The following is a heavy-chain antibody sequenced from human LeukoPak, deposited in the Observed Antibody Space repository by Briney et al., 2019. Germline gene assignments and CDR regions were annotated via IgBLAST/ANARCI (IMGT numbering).Heavy chain of an antibody. J-gene: IGHJ6*02. Sequence: SVKVSCKASGGTFSSYAISWVRQAPGQGLEWMGRIIPILGIANYAQKFQGRVTITADKSTSTAYMELSNLRSEDTAVYYCARAWDIVVVVAASKYYYGMDVWGQGTTVTVSS. D-gene: IGHD2-15*01. CDR1: GGTFSSYA. CDR2: IIPILGIA. CDR3: ARAWDIVVVVAASKYYYGMDV. V-gene: IGHV1-69*04.